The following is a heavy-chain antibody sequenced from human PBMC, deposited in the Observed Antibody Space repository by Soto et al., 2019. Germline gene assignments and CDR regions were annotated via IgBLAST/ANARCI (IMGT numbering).Heavy chain of an antibody. D-gene: IGHD2-2*01. CDR2: MNPNRTNT. J-gene: IGHJ5*02. CDR3: VRGGFLSHDHVIIAPATLGFDP. V-gene: IGHV1-8*01. Sequence: QVQLMQSGAEVKKPGASVKVSCKASGYTFTTYDINWVRQAPGQGLEWMGWMNPNRTNTGYADKFQGRVTMTRNTSIRTAYMELSSLRYDDTAVYYCVRGGFLSHDHVIIAPATLGFDPWGQGTLVTVSS. CDR1: GYTFTTYD.